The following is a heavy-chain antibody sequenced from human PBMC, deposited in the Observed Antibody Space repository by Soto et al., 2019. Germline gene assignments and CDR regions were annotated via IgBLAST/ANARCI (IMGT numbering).Heavy chain of an antibody. CDR3: ANNLGFLEWLLFN. CDR2: ISGSGGST. J-gene: IGHJ4*02. D-gene: IGHD3-3*01. V-gene: IGHV3-23*01. Sequence: TGGSLRLSCAASGFTFSTYAMNWVRQAPGKGLEWVSSISGSGGSTHYADSVKGRFTISRDNSQNTVYLEMHSLRAEDTAVYYCANNLGFLEWLLFNWGQGTLVTVSS. CDR1: GFTFSTYA.